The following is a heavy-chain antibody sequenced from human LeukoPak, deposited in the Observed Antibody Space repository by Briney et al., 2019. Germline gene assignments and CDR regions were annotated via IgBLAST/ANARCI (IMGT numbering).Heavy chain of an antibody. CDR3: STDSPTGFDH. Sequence: SETLSLTCTVSGASIRSYYWSWTRQTPGKGLEWIGYIYHTGSTKYNPSLKSRVTISIDTSKNHFSLTLTSVTAADAAVYYCSTDSPTGFDHWGQGALVTASS. J-gene: IGHJ4*02. CDR1: GASIRSYY. D-gene: IGHD2-8*02. CDR2: IYHTGST. V-gene: IGHV4-59*01.